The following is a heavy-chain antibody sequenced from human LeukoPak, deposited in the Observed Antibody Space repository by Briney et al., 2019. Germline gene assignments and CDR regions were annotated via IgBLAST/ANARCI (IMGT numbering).Heavy chain of an antibody. V-gene: IGHV3-21*01. Sequence: GGSLRLSCAASGFTFSSYSMNWVRQAPGKGLEWVSYISSNRNDIYYTDSVKGRFTISRDNAKNSLYLQMNSLRAEDTAVYYCARDTGIMRAFDYWGQGTLVTVSS. D-gene: IGHD1-26*01. J-gene: IGHJ4*02. CDR3: ARDTGIMRAFDY. CDR2: ISSNRNDI. CDR1: GFTFSSYS.